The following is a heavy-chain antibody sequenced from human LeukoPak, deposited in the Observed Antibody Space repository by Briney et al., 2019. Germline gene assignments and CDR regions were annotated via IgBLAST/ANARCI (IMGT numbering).Heavy chain of an antibody. Sequence: ASVKVSCKASGYTFTGYYMHWVRQAPGQGLEWMGWINPNSGGTNYAQKFQGRVTMTRDTSISTAYMELSRLRSDDTAVYYCARAPMYYYGSGSYRAPYFDYWGQGTLVTVSS. CDR2: INPNSGGT. CDR1: GYTFTGYY. J-gene: IGHJ4*02. CDR3: ARAPMYYYGSGSYRAPYFDY. V-gene: IGHV1-2*02. D-gene: IGHD3-10*01.